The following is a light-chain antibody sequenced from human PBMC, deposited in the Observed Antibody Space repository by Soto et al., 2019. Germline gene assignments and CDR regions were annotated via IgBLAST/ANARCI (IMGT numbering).Light chain of an antibody. Sequence: EIVLTQSPGTLSLSPGERLTLSCRTSQSLSTRSLAWYQQKPGQAPSLLIYEASTRAPGTPDRFSGSGSGTDSTLTVSRLEPEDFAVYYCQQYGSSPWTFGQGTKVDIK. CDR2: EAS. J-gene: IGKJ1*01. CDR3: QQYGSSPWT. V-gene: IGKV3-20*01. CDR1: QSLSTRS.